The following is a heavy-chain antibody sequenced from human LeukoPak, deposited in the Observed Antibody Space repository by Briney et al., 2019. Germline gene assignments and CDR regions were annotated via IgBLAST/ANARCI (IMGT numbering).Heavy chain of an antibody. Sequence: PSETLSLTCTVSGGSISSYYWSWTRQPPGKGLEWIGYINYSGSTNYNPSLRSRVTISVDTSRNQLSLKLTSVTAADTAVYYCARATDSNGWLFDYWGQGTLVTVS. CDR2: INYSGST. CDR3: ARATDSNGWLFDY. J-gene: IGHJ4*02. V-gene: IGHV4-59*01. D-gene: IGHD6-19*01. CDR1: GGSISSYY.